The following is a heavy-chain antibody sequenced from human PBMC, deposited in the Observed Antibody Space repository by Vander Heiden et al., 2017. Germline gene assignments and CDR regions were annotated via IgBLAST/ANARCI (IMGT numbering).Heavy chain of an antibody. J-gene: IGHJ4*02. CDR2: SYYRSRWYT. D-gene: IGHD2-15*01. Sequence: QVQLQQSGPGLVKPSQTPSVTCALSGDSVSSNSAAWNWIRQSPSRGLEWLGRSYYRSRWYTEYAASVRSRITINPDTSKNQLSLQLNSVTPEDTAVYYCTRTGGGDYWGQGTLVTVSS. CDR3: TRTGGGDY. V-gene: IGHV6-1*01. CDR1: GDSVSSNSAA.